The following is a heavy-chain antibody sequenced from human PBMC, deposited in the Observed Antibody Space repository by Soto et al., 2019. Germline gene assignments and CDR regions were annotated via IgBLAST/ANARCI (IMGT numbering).Heavy chain of an antibody. Sequence: EVQLVESGGGLIQPGGSLRLSCAASGFTVSTNYMSWVRQAPGKGLEWVSVIYSGGSTYYADSVKGRFTISRDNSKSTLYLQMNSLRAEDTAEYYCARAATVPRYYYYYGMDVWGQGTTVTVSS. V-gene: IGHV3-53*01. J-gene: IGHJ6*02. D-gene: IGHD4-17*01. CDR3: ARAATVPRYYYYYGMDV. CDR1: GFTVSTNY. CDR2: IYSGGST.